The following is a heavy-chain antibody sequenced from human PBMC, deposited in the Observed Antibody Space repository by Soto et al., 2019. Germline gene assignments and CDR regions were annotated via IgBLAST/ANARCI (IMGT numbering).Heavy chain of an antibody. CDR3: AREPATAKPEGVDF. D-gene: IGHD1-1*01. V-gene: IGHV1-2*02. J-gene: IGHJ4*02. Sequence: ASVKVSCKASGYTFSDYYIHWVRQAPGQGLEWMGWINPNSGGTKYAPKFRGGVTMTRDTSITTAYMELSRLRSGDTAVYYCAREPATAKPEGVDFWGQGXLVTVSS. CDR1: GYTFSDYY. CDR2: INPNSGGT.